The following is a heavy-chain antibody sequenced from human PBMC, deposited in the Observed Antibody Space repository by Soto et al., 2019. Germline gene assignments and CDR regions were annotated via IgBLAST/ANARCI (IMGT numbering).Heavy chain of an antibody. CDR2: ISSGGGTS. J-gene: IGHJ5*02. V-gene: IGHV3-11*01. CDR1: GFIFSDYY. Sequence: PGGSLRLSCAASGFIFSDYYKTWIRQAPGKGLEWISDISSGGGTSYFADSVRGRFTISRDNANNSLYLQMNNLRAEDTAIYYCARRLTGRTTGDWFDPWGQGTLVTVSS. CDR3: ARRLTGRTTGDWFDP. D-gene: IGHD1-20*01.